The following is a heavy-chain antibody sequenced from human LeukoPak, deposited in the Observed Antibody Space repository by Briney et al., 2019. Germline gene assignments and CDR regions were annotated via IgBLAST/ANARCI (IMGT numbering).Heavy chain of an antibody. Sequence: PGGSLRLSCAASGFTFSSYGMRWVRQAPGKGLEWVSFIRFDGSNKYYADSVNGRFTTSRDNSKNTLSLQMNSLRAEDTAVYYCASFPSPYECWSDKDYWGQGTLVTVSS. D-gene: IGHD3-3*01. CDR2: IRFDGSNK. CDR1: GFTFSSYG. V-gene: IGHV3-30*02. CDR3: ASFPSPYECWSDKDY. J-gene: IGHJ4*02.